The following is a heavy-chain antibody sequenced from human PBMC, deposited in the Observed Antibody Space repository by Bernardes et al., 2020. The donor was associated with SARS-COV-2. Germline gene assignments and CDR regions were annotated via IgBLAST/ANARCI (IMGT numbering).Heavy chain of an antibody. CDR2: ISGDVGCT. V-gene: IGHV3-43*02. D-gene: IGHD3-3*01. CDR1: GFTSDDYA. CDR3: AKDIGVLRFLEWLLFRPGMDV. J-gene: IGHJ6*02. Sequence: GGSLRLSCSASGFTSDDYAMHWVRQAPLKVLECVSLISGDVGCTYYSDSVKGRFTISRDNSKNSLYLQMNSLRTEDTALYYCAKDIGVLRFLEWLLFRPGMDVWGQGTTVTVSS.